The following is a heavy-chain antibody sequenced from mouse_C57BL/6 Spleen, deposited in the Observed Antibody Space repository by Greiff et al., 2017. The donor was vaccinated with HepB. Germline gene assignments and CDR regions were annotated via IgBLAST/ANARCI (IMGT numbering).Heavy chain of an antibody. D-gene: IGHD3-3*01. CDR3: AREEGRGAMDY. CDR1: GYSITSGYY. Sequence: DVQLQESGPGLVKPSQSLSLTCSVTGYSITSGYYWNWIRQFPGNKLEWMGYISYDGSNNYNPSLKNRISITRDTSKNQFFLKLNSVTTEDTATYYCAREEGRGAMDYWGQGTSVTVSS. J-gene: IGHJ4*01. V-gene: IGHV3-6*01. CDR2: ISYDGSN.